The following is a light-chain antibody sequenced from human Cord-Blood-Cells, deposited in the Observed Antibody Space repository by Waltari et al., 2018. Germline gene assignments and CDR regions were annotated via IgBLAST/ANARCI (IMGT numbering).Light chain of an antibody. J-gene: IGKJ2*01. CDR3: QQSYSTPYT. V-gene: IGKV1-39*01. Sequence: DIQMTQSPSSLSASVGDRVTITCRASQSISSYLNWYQQKPGKAPKLLIYAASSLQSGVQSRFSGSGSGTDFTLTISRLQPEDFATYYCQQSYSTPYTFGQGTKLESK. CDR1: QSISSY. CDR2: AAS.